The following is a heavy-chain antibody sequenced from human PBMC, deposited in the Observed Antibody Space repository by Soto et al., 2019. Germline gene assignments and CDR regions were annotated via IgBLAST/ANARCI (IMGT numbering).Heavy chain of an antibody. CDR3: ARVRFNSQKVRGACWFDP. CDR1: GGSFSGYY. V-gene: IGHV4-34*01. Sequence: QVQLQQWGAGLLKPSETLSLTCAVYGGSFSGYYWSWIRQPPGKGLEWIGEINHSGSTNYNPSLKSRDTRSVDTSKNQYSLKLSSVTAADTAVYYCARVRFNSQKVRGACWFDPWGQGTLVTVSS. CDR2: INHSGST. J-gene: IGHJ5*02. D-gene: IGHD3-10*01.